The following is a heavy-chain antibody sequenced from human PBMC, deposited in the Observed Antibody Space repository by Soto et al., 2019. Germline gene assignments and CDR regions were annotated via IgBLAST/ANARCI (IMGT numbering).Heavy chain of an antibody. D-gene: IGHD2-2*01. Sequence: PGGSLRLSCAASGFTFSSYGMHWVRQAPGKGLEWVAVISYDGSNKYYADSVKGRFTISRDNSKNTLYLQMNSLRAEDTAVYYCAKDQCSSTSCPPLKSYYYYGMDVWGQGTTVTVSS. CDR1: GFTFSSYG. J-gene: IGHJ6*02. CDR2: ISYDGSNK. V-gene: IGHV3-30*18. CDR3: AKDQCSSTSCPPLKSYYYYGMDV.